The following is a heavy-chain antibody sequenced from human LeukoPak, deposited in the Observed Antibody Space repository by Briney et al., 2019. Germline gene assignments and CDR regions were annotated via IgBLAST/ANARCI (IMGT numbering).Heavy chain of an antibody. Sequence: PSETLSLTCAVYGGSFSGYYWSWIRQPPGKGLEWIGEINHSGSTNYNPSLKSRVTISVDTSKNQFSLKLSSVTAADTAVYYCARGYAGVAGTGRYFDYWGPGTLVTVSS. D-gene: IGHD6-19*01. CDR3: ARGYAGVAGTGRYFDY. CDR2: INHSGST. V-gene: IGHV4-34*01. CDR1: GGSFSGYY. J-gene: IGHJ4*02.